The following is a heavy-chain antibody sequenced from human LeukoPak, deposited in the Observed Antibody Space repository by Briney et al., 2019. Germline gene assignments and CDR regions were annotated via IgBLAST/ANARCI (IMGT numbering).Heavy chain of an antibody. CDR1: GFTFSSYS. J-gene: IGHJ4*02. CDR2: ISSSSTYI. D-gene: IGHD1-1*01. V-gene: IGHV3-21*01. Sequence: GGSLRLSCAASGFTFSSYSMNWVRRAPGKGLEWVSSISSSSTYIDYADSVKGRFTISRDNAKNSLYLQMSSLRAEDTAVYYCARDTGPFDYWGQGTLVTVSS. CDR3: ARDTGPFDY.